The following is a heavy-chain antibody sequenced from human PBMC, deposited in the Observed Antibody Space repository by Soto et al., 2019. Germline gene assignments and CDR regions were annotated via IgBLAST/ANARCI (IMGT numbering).Heavy chain of an antibody. J-gene: IGHJ5*02. CDR3: ARDPIIVVPAAINGRNWFDP. D-gene: IGHD2-2*01. CDR1: GYTFTSYG. V-gene: IGHV1-18*01. Sequence: ASVKVSCKASGYTFTSYGISWVREAPGQGLGWMGWISAYNGNTNYAQRLQGRVTMTTDTSTSTAYMELRSLRSDDTAVYYCARDPIIVVPAAINGRNWFDPWGQGTLVTVSS. CDR2: ISAYNGNT.